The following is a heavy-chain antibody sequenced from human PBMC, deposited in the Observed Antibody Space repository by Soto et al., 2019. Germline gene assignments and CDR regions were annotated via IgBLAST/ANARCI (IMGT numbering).Heavy chain of an antibody. CDR3: ARESEDLTSNFDY. CDR1: GFTFTRYS. J-gene: IGHJ4*02. CDR2: ISSTTNYV. V-gene: IGHV3-21*06. Sequence: LRLSCAASGFTFTRYSMNWVRQAPGKGLEWVSSISSTTNYVYYGDSMKGRFTISRDNAKNSLYLEMNSLRAEDTAVYYCARESEDLTSNFDYWGQGTLVTVSS.